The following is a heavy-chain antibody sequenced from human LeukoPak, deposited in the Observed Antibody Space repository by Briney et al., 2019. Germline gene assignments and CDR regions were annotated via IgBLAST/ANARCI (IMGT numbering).Heavy chain of an antibody. CDR1: GFTFSSYW. J-gene: IGHJ4*02. D-gene: IGHD3-22*01. V-gene: IGHV3-7*03. CDR3: AKDRLGAMMYFDF. CDR2: IKQDGSEK. Sequence: GGSLRLSCAASGFTFSSYWMSWVRQAPGKGLEWVANIKQDGSEKYYADSVKGRFTISRDNSKNTLYLQMNSLRAEDTAVYYCAKDRLGAMMYFDFWGQGTLVTVSS.